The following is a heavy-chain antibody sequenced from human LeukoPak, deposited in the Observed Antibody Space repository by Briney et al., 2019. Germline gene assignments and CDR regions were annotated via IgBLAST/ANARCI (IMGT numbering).Heavy chain of an antibody. Sequence: SETLSLTCTISGSSITSVSHYWGWIRQPPGKGLEWIGDIYYTGSTYYSPSLRSRVTMSVHTSENQFSLSLNSVTAVDTAVYYCARRWGNIVGVTYEYWGQGTLVTVSS. V-gene: IGHV4-39*01. J-gene: IGHJ4*02. CDR2: IYYTGST. CDR3: ARRWGNIVGVTYEY. D-gene: IGHD3-16*01. CDR1: GSSITSVSHY.